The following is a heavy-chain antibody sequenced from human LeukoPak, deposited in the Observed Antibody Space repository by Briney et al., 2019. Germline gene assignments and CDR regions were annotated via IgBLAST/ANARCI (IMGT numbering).Heavy chain of an antibody. CDR2: ISWNSGSI. Sequence: PGGSLRLSCAASGFTFDDYAMHWVRQAPGKGLEWVSGISWNSGSIGYADSVKGRFTISRDNAKNSLYLQMNSLRAEDTALYYCAKDKSSSGLRAFDIWGQGTMVTVSS. V-gene: IGHV3-9*01. CDR1: GFTFDDYA. D-gene: IGHD6-19*01. CDR3: AKDKSSSGLRAFDI. J-gene: IGHJ3*02.